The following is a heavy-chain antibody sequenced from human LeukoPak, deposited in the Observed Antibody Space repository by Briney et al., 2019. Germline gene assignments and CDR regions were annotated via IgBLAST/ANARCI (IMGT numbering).Heavy chain of an antibody. CDR1: GFTLRSYD. Sequence: PGGSLRLSCAASGFTLRSYDMSWVRQAPGKGLEWVAATSGSGVNSYYADSVRGRFTISRDNSKNTLYLQMNSLRAEDTAVYYCARRSGYSFGYGLNWGQGTLVTVSS. CDR3: ARRSGYSFGYGLN. J-gene: IGHJ4*02. D-gene: IGHD5-18*01. CDR2: TSGSGVNS. V-gene: IGHV3-23*01.